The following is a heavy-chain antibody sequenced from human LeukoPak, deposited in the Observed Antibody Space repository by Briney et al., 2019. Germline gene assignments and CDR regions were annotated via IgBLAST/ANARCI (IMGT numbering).Heavy chain of an antibody. Sequence: SETLSLTCTVSGYSISSGYYWGWIRQPPGKGLEWIGSIYHSGSTYYNPSLKSRVTISVDTSKNQFSLKLSSVTAADTAVYYCAREGSDYYYYYYMDVWGKGTTVTVSS. J-gene: IGHJ6*03. V-gene: IGHV4-38-2*02. CDR1: GYSISSGYY. CDR2: IYHSGST. CDR3: AREGSDYYYYYYMDV.